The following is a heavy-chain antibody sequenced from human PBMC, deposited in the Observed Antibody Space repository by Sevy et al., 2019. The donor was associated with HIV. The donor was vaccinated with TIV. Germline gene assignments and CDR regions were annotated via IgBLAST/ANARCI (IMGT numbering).Heavy chain of an antibody. CDR3: SRSTRAGRPNFDY. V-gene: IGHV3-30-3*01. J-gene: IGHJ4*02. CDR2: ISDDGTMK. CDR1: GFTFTTYS. D-gene: IGHD6-6*01. Sequence: GGSLRLSCVASGFTFTTYSTHWVRQAPGKGLEWVAVISDDGTMKFFADSVKGRFTISRDNSKNTLYLQMNSLRAEDTAVYYCSRSTRAGRPNFDYWGQGALVTVSS.